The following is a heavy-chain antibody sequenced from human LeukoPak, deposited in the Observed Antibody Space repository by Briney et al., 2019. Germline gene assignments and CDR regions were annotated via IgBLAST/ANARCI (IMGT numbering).Heavy chain of an antibody. V-gene: IGHV3-13*01. Sequence: GGSLRLSCAASGFTFSTYDLHWVRQTTGKGLEWVSATGTAGDTWYSGSVKGRSTISRENAKSSMYLQMNSLRAGDTAVYYCARQNRDGFDYWGQGTLVTVSS. J-gene: IGHJ4*02. CDR2: TGTAGDT. CDR1: GFTFSTYD. D-gene: IGHD5-24*01. CDR3: ARQNRDGFDY.